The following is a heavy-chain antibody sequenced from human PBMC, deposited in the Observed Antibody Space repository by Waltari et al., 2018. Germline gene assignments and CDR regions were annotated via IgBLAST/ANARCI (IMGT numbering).Heavy chain of an antibody. D-gene: IGHD1-26*01. V-gene: IGHV5-51*01. J-gene: IGHJ4*02. Sequence: AEVTKPGESLKISCKGSGYTFSDYWIAWVRQMPGEGLEWMGIIYPGDSKTRYSPSFQGQVSISADKSITTAYLQCSSLKASDSAMYYCARLARNGTYSYFDYWGQGTLVTVSS. CDR2: IYPGDSKT. CDR1: GYTFSDYW. CDR3: ARLARNGTYSYFDY.